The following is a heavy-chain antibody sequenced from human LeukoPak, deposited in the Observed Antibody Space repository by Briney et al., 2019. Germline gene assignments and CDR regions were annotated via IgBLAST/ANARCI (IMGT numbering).Heavy chain of an antibody. D-gene: IGHD6-19*01. J-gene: IGHJ4*02. CDR2: IYYSGST. V-gene: IGHV4-59*08. CDR1: GGSINSYY. CDR3: ARHAVYAGSGWAFDY. Sequence: PSETLSLTCSVSGGSINSYYWSWVRQPPGKGLEWIGYIYYSGSTNYNPSLKSRVTISVDTSNNQFSLKLSSVTAADTAVYYCARHAVYAGSGWAFDYWGQGTLVTVSS.